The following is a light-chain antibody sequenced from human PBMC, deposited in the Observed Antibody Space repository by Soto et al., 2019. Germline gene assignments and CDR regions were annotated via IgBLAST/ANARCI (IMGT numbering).Light chain of an antibody. Sequence: EIVMTQSPATLPVSPGERATLSCRASQSVSSNLAWYQQKPGQAPRFLIYGASTRATGSPARFSGSGSGTEFTLTISSLQSEDFAVYYCQQYDNWPLTLGGGTKVDIK. V-gene: IGKV3-15*01. J-gene: IGKJ4*01. CDR1: QSVSSN. CDR2: GAS. CDR3: QQYDNWPLT.